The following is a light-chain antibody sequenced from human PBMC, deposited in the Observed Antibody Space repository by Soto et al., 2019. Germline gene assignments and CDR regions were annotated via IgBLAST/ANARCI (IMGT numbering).Light chain of an antibody. V-gene: IGKV1-5*03. J-gene: IGKJ1*01. Sequence: DIRMTQSPPTLSASVGDRVTITCRASQSISSWLAWYQQKPGKAPKLLIYKASSLESGVPSRFSGSGSGTEFTLTISSLQPDDFATYYCQQFNSYSTWTFGQGTKVEIK. CDR2: KAS. CDR3: QQFNSYSTWT. CDR1: QSISSW.